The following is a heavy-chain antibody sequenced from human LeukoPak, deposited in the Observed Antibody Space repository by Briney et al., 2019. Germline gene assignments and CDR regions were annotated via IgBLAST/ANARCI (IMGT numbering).Heavy chain of an antibody. V-gene: IGHV1-18*01. Sequence: ASVKVSCKASGYAFTTYGVSWVRQAPGQGLEWMGWISGYDGNTNYAQKLRGRVTMTTDTSTSTAYMDLRSLRSDDTALYYCARTVTTSSYYFDYWGQGTLVTVSS. CDR1: GYAFTTYG. CDR3: ARTVTTSSYYFDY. CDR2: ISGYDGNT. D-gene: IGHD4-17*01. J-gene: IGHJ4*02.